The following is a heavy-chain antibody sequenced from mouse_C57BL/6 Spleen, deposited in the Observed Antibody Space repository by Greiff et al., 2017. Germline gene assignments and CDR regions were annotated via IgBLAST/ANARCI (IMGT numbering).Heavy chain of an antibody. J-gene: IGHJ1*03. D-gene: IGHD1-3*01. Sequence: VQLQQPGAELVKPGASVKLSCKASGYTFTSYWMQWVNQRPGQGLEWIGDIDPSGSYTNSKHKFKGKATLSRDTASSTVYMQLSSLTSEDSAVYYGAGGRRKWFGDWGKGTPVTVSA. CDR1: GYTFTSYW. CDR2: IDPSGSYT. CDR3: AGGRRKWFGD. V-gene: IGHV1-50*01.